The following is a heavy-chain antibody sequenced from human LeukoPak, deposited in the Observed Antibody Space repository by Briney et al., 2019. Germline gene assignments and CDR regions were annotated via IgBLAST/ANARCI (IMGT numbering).Heavy chain of an antibody. D-gene: IGHD5-12*01. V-gene: IGHV4-31*03. CDR3: ARGATGEAGFDY. CDR2: ILYTGSS. CDR1: GDSIGSGVYY. J-gene: IGHJ4*02. Sequence: SETLSLTCNVSGDSIGSGVYYWSWIRQHPGKGLEWIGYILYTGSSYYNPSLKSRLTMSIDTSKNQFSLNLRYVAPADTALSYGARGATGEAGFDYWREGTLVPVSS.